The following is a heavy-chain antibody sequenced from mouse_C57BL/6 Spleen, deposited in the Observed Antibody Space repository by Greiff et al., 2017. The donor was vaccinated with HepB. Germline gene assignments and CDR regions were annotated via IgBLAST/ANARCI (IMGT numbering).Heavy chain of an antibody. Sequence: EVMLVESGGGLVQPGGSLKLSCAASGFTFSDYGMAWVRQAPRKGPEWVAFISNLAYSIYYADTVTGRFTISRENAKNTLYLEMSSLRSEDTAMYYCARFDLRSDWYFDVWGTGTTVTVSS. CDR2: ISNLAYSI. J-gene: IGHJ1*03. CDR1: GFTFSDYG. D-gene: IGHD6-1*01. CDR3: ARFDLRSDWYFDV. V-gene: IGHV5-15*04.